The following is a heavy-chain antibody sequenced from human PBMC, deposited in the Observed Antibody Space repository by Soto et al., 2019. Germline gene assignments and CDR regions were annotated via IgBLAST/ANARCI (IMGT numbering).Heavy chain of an antibody. J-gene: IGHJ5*02. Sequence: SVTVSCKSSGCTFSSYTISWLRPAPAQELEWMGRIIPILGIANYAQKFQGKVTITADKSTSTAYMELSSLRSEDTAVYYCASSKYDILTGYQNNWFDPWGQGTLVTVSS. D-gene: IGHD3-9*01. CDR3: ASSKYDILTGYQNNWFDP. CDR2: IIPILGIA. V-gene: IGHV1-69*02. CDR1: GCTFSSYT.